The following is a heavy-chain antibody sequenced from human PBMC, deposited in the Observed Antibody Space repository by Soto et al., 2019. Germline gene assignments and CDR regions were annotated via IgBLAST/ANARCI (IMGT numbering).Heavy chain of an antibody. CDR2: IYYSGST. CDR3: ARPQYCSSTSCYEAFDY. Sequence: SETLSLTCTVSGGSISSSSYYWGWIRQPPGKGLEWIGSIYYSGSTYDNPSLKSRVTISVDTSKNQFSLKLSSVTAADTAVYYCARPQYCSSTSCYEAFDYWGQGTLVTVSS. V-gene: IGHV4-39*01. D-gene: IGHD2-2*01. J-gene: IGHJ4*02. CDR1: GGSISSSSYY.